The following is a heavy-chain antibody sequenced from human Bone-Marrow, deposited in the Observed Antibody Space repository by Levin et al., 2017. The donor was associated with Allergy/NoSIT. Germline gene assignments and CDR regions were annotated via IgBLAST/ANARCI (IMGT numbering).Heavy chain of an antibody. CDR2: IQSNGKT. D-gene: IGHD3-10*01. CDR1: GFTFSTYW. J-gene: IGHJ5*02. CDR3: ARDRFYSDSGSNFSWFDP. Sequence: PGGSLRLSCAASGFTFSTYWMHWVRHAPGKGLVWVSRIQSNGKTNYADSVKGRFTISRDNAKNTLYLQMNSLTVEDTAVYYCARDRFYSDSGSNFSWFDPWGQGPLVTVSS. V-gene: IGHV3-74*01.